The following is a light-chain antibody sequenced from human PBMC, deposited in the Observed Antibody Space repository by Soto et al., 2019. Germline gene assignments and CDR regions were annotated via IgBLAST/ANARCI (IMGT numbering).Light chain of an antibody. CDR3: QQYNNWPPYT. V-gene: IGKV3-15*01. CDR2: GAS. J-gene: IGKJ2*01. CDR1: QSVSSN. Sequence: EIVMTQSPATLSVSPGERATLSCRASQSVSSNFAWYQQKPGQAPRLLIYGASTRAPGIPARFSGSGSGTEFTLTISSLQSEDFAVYYCQQYNNWPPYTFGQGTKLEIK.